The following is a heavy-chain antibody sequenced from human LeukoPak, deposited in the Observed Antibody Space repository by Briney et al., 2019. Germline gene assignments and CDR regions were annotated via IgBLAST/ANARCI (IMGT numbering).Heavy chain of an antibody. D-gene: IGHD5-18*01. CDR2: INGYGGST. V-gene: IGHV3-74*01. J-gene: IGHJ4*02. CDR1: GFTFISYW. Sequence: GGSLRLSCAASGFTFISYWMHWVRHAPGKGLVWVSRINGYGGSTDFADCVKGRFTISRDSAKNTLYLQMNSLRADDTAVYYCARDAPGNTALDYWGQGTLVTVSS. CDR3: ARDAPGNTALDY.